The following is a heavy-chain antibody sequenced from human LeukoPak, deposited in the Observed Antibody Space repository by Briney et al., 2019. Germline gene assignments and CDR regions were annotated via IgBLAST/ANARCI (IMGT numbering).Heavy chain of an antibody. V-gene: IGHV3-66*01. D-gene: IGHD3-16*01. CDR1: GFTFSSYA. Sequence: PGGSLRLSCAASGFTFSSYAMSWVRQAPGKGPEWVSVIYSGGSTYYADSVKGRFTISRDNSKNTLYLQMNSLRAEDTAVYYCASGGPMITFGGVIVHWGQGTLVTVSS. CDR2: IYSGGST. CDR3: ASGGPMITFGGVIVH. J-gene: IGHJ5*02.